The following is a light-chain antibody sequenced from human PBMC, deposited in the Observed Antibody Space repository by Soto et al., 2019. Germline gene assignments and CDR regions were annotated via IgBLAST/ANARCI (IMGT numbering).Light chain of an antibody. CDR3: NAYSSSSPWV. Sequence: QSALTQPASVSGSPGQSITISCTGTSSDIGSYSYVSWYQQRPGKAPRLIIYEVSKRYSGVSNRFSGSKSGNTASLTISGLHIEDEADYFCNAYSSSSPWVFGGGTKLPVL. V-gene: IGLV2-14*01. CDR1: SSDIGSYSY. CDR2: EVS. J-gene: IGLJ3*02.